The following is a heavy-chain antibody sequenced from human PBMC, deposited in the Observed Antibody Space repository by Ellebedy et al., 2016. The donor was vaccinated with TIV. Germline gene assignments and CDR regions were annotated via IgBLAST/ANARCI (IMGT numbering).Heavy chain of an antibody. CDR1: GFTFSSYA. Sequence: GESLKISCAASGFTFSSYAMSWVRQAPGKGLEWVSTILGRGDSTYYADSVRGRFTISRDNSKNALFVQMDSLRAEDTAIYYCTKSRFDWLWGQGALVTVSS. J-gene: IGHJ4*02. V-gene: IGHV3-23*01. D-gene: IGHD3-9*01. CDR3: TKSRFDWL. CDR2: ILGRGDST.